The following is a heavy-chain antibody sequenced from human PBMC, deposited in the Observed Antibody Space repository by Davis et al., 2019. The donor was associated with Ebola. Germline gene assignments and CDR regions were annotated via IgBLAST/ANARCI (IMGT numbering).Heavy chain of an antibody. Sequence: MPSETLSLTCTVSGGSISSSSYSWGWIRQPPGKGLEWIGIIYYSGSTSYSPSLKSRVTISIDTSKNQFSLKLSSVTAADTAVYYCTRLGRWGTSGYYYYYYGMDVWGQGTLVTVSS. CDR2: IYYSGST. D-gene: IGHD2-2*01. V-gene: IGHV4-39*01. CDR3: TRLGRWGTSGYYYYYYGMDV. J-gene: IGHJ6*02. CDR1: GGSISSSSYS.